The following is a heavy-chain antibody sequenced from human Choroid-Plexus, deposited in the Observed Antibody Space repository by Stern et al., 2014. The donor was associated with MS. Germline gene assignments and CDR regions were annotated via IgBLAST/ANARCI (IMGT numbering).Heavy chain of an antibody. CDR3: ARDQRGITIFGVVTDYYYLGMDV. Sequence: QVQLVQSGADVKKPGASVQVSCTTSGYIFTGYYIHWVRQAPGQGLEWMAWIKPNTGGTKYAQKFQGRVTMSRDTAISTAYVELSSLTSDDTAVYYCARDQRGITIFGVVTDYYYLGMDVWGQGTTVTVSS. CDR2: IKPNTGGT. V-gene: IGHV1-2*02. J-gene: IGHJ6*02. D-gene: IGHD3-3*01. CDR1: GYIFTGYY.